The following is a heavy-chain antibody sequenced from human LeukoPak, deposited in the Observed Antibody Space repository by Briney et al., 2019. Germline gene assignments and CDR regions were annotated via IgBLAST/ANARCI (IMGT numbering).Heavy chain of an antibody. D-gene: IGHD2-2*01. V-gene: IGHV3-64*01. CDR3: ARGPPLYCSSTSCYPFDY. J-gene: IGHJ4*02. Sequence: PGGSLRLSCAASGFTFSSYAMHWVRQAPGKGLEYVSAISSNGGSTYYANSVKGRFTISRDNSKNTLYLQMGSLRAEDMAVYYCARGPPLYCSSTSCYPFDYWGQGTLVTVSS. CDR1: GFTFSSYA. CDR2: ISSNGGST.